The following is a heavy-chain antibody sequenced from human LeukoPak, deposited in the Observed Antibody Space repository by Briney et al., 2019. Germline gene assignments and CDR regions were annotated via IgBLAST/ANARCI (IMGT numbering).Heavy chain of an antibody. Sequence: NPSETLSLTRTVSGGSISSYYWSWIRQPPGKGLEWIRYIYYSGSTNYNPSLKSRVTISVDTSKNQFSLKLSSVTAADTAVYYCARHRGIAVAGYIIDYWGQGTLVTVSS. D-gene: IGHD6-19*01. V-gene: IGHV4-59*08. J-gene: IGHJ4*02. CDR2: IYYSGST. CDR1: GGSISSYY. CDR3: ARHRGIAVAGYIIDY.